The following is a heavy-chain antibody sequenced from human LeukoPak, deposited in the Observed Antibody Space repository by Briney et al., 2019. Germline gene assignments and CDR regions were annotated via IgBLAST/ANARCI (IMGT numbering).Heavy chain of an antibody. D-gene: IGHD2-15*01. CDR1: GYTFTSYG. J-gene: IGHJ4*02. CDR2: ISAYNGNT. CDR3: AREYPGYCSDGSCRGLDY. V-gene: IGHV1-18*04. Sequence: ASVKVSCKASGYTFTSYGISWVRQAPGQGLEWMGWISAYNGNTNYAQKLQGRVTMTTDTSTSTAYMELRSLRSDDTAVYYCAREYPGYCSDGSCRGLDYWGQGTLVTVSS.